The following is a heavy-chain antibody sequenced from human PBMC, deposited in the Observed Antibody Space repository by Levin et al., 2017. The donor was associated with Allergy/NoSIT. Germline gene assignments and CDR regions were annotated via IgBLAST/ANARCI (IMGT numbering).Heavy chain of an antibody. D-gene: IGHD6-19*01. J-gene: IGHJ4*02. CDR3: AHRPAGYASGWSSAHFDH. Sequence: SGPTLVKPTQTLTLTCSLSGFSISTTGVGVGWIRQPPGKALEWLAVIYWADDKRFSPSLSNRVSIIKDTSQNQVVLVMTNMDRVDTATYYCAHRPAGYASGWSSAHFDHWGQGVLVTVSA. CDR1: GFSISTTGVG. V-gene: IGHV2-5*02. CDR2: IYWADDK.